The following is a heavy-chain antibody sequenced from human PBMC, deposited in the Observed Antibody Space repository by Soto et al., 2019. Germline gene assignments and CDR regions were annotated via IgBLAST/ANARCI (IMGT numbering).Heavy chain of an antibody. V-gene: IGHV4-61*01. CDR1: GGSVSSGSYD. CDR3: ARSVWQSSGMDV. J-gene: IGHJ6*02. CDR2: SYYSGST. D-gene: IGHD3-16*01. Sequence: AXETLALTCTVSGGSVSSGSYDRSWIRQPPGKVLEWIVYSYYSGSTKYNPSLKSRVTITVDTSKNQFSLKLSSVTAADTAMYYCARSVWQSSGMDVWGQGTTVTVSS.